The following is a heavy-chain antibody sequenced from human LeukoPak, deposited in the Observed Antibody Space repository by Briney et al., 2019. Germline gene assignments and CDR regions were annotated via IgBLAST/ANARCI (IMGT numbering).Heavy chain of an antibody. CDR3: AKDFYDSSGSRYDY. CDR2: IDGGGGRT. Sequence: GGSLRLSCAASGFTFSSYAMSWVRQAPGKGLEWVSAIDGGGGRTWHADSVRGRFTISRDNSKNTLFMQMNSLRAEDTAVYYCAKDFYDSSGSRYDYWGQGTLVTVSS. J-gene: IGHJ4*02. CDR1: GFTFSSYA. D-gene: IGHD3-22*01. V-gene: IGHV3-23*01.